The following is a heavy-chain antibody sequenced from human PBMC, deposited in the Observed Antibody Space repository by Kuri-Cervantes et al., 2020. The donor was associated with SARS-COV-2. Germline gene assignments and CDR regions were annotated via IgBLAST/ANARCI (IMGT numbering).Heavy chain of an antibody. D-gene: IGHD1-1*01. Sequence: ASVKVSCKASGYTLNTFGITWVRQAPGQGLEWMGRSSAYSDDTSSAEKFKGRVTMTQDTSTNTAYMEITDLRSDDTAIYFCARVSSMYLPTYYFDFWGQGSLVTASS. V-gene: IGHV1-18*01. CDR2: SSAYSDDT. J-gene: IGHJ4*02. CDR1: GYTLNTFG. CDR3: ARVSSMYLPTYYFDF.